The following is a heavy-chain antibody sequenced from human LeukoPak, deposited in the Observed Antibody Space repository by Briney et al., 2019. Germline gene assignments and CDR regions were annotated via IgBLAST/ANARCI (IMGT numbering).Heavy chain of an antibody. D-gene: IGHD3-3*01. CDR3: TRDGEHDFWSGYYFDY. CDR1: GFSFGDYA. J-gene: IGHJ4*02. V-gene: IGHV3-49*04. CDR2: IRSKAYGGTT. Sequence: GGSLRLSCTASGFSFGDYAMSWVRQSPGKGLEWVGFIRSKAYGGTTEYAASVKGRFTISRDDSKSIAYLQMNSLKTEDTAVYYCTRDGEHDFWSGYYFDYWGQGTLVTVSS.